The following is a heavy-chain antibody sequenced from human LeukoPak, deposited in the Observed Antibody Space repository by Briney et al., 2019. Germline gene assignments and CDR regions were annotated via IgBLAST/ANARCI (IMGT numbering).Heavy chain of an antibody. CDR3: ARGQSPFVSSSSYFDY. J-gene: IGHJ4*02. D-gene: IGHD6-6*01. V-gene: IGHV4-34*01. CDR1: GGSFSGYY. CDR2: INHSGST. Sequence: SETLSLTCAVYGGSFSGYYWSWIRQPPGKGLEWIGEINHSGSTNYNPSLKSRVTISVDTSKNQFSLKLGSVTAADTAVYYCARGQSPFVSSSSYFDYWGQGTLVTVSS.